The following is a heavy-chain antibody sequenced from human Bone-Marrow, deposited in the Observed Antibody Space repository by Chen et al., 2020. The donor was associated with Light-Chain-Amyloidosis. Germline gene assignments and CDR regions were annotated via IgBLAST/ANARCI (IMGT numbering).Heavy chain of an antibody. CDR1: GYTFTNYF. V-gene: IGHV1-46*01. CDR3: ATRWDAFDI. J-gene: IGHJ3*02. D-gene: IGHD6-13*01. CDR2: INPTGAST. Sequence: QSRAEVRKPGASVKVSCKASGYTFTNYFIHWVREAPGQGLEWVGIINPTGASTTYAQSFQGRVTMTTDTSTSTVYMELSSLRPEDTGVYFCATRWDAFDIWGQGTLVTVSS.